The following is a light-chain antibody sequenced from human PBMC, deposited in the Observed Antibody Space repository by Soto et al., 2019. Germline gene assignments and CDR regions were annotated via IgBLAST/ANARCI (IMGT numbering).Light chain of an antibody. Sequence: DIQMTQSPSSLSASVGDRVTITCRASQSIGKYLSWFQQTPGNAPKLLIYAASTLQSGVPSRFSGSGSGTDFTLTISCLQSEDFATYYCQQYYSFPRLTFGGGTKVDIK. V-gene: IGKV1-39*01. J-gene: IGKJ4*01. CDR1: QSIGKY. CDR2: AAS. CDR3: QQYYSFPRLT.